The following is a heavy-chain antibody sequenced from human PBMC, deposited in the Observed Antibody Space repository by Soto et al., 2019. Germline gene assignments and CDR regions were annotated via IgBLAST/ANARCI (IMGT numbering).Heavy chain of an antibody. CDR1: GFTFDDYA. D-gene: IGHD3-10*01. CDR3: ARDSGTYYYGSGSLI. V-gene: IGHV3-9*01. Sequence: EVQLVESGGGLVQPGRSLRLSCAASGFTFDDYAMHWVRQAPGKGLEWVSGISWNSGSIGYADSVKGRFTISRDNAKNSLYLQMNSLRAEDTALYYCARDSGTYYYGSGSLIWGQGTLVTVSS. CDR2: ISWNSGSI. J-gene: IGHJ4*02.